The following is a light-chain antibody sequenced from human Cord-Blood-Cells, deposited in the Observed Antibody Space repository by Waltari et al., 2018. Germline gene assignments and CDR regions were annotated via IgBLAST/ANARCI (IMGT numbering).Light chain of an antibody. CDR3: LLYYGGAQLWV. CDR1: TGAVTSGYY. CDR2: RTS. J-gene: IGLJ3*02. V-gene: IGLV7-43*01. Sequence: QTVVTQEPSLTVSPGGTVTLTCASSTGAVTSGYYPNWFQQKPGQAPRALIYRTSNKHSGPPARFSGSLIGGKAALTLSGVQPEDEAEYYCLLYYGGAQLWVFGGGTKLTVL.